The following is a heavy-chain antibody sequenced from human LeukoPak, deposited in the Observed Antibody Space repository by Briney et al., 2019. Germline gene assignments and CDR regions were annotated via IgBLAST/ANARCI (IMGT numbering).Heavy chain of an antibody. CDR3: ARGRPHGNDY. CDR1: GFTFSSYS. V-gene: IGHV3-74*01. D-gene: IGHD4-23*01. J-gene: IGHJ4*02. Sequence: GGSLRLSCAASGFTFSSYSVNWVRQAPGKGLVWVSRIASDGSSTTYADSVKGRFSISRDNAKNTLYLQMNSLRVEDTAVYYCARGRPHGNDYWGQGTLVTVSS. CDR2: IASDGSST.